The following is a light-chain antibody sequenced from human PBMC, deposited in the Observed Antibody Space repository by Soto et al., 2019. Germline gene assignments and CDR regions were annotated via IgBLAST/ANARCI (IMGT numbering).Light chain of an antibody. J-gene: IGKJ2*01. CDR2: QTS. V-gene: IGKV3-15*01. CDR3: QHYSGWPPV. Sequence: EIVLTQSPATLSLSPWERATLSFRASQSVSSNLAWYQQKPGQAPRLLIYQTSARATGIPGRFSGSGSGTDFTLTISNLQSEDFALYYCQHYSGWPPVFGQGTKVDIK. CDR1: QSVSSN.